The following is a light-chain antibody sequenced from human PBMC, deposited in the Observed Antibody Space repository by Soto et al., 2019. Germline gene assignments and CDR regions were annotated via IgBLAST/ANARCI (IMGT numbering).Light chain of an antibody. CDR2: GAS. CDR1: QTISNTF. Sequence: EIVLTQSPGTLSLSPGERATLSCRASQTISNTFLAWYQQRPGQAPRLLIYGASGRAAGIPDRFSGSGSGTDFTLSISRLEPEDFALYYCQQYGSSPLTLGGGTKVDIK. CDR3: QQYGSSPLT. V-gene: IGKV3-20*01. J-gene: IGKJ4*01.